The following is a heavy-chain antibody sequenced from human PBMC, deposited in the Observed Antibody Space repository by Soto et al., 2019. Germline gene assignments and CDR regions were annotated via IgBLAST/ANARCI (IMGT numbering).Heavy chain of an antibody. Sequence: QVQLVESRGAVVQPGKSLRLSCAASGFTFNTYGMYWVRQAPGKGLEWVAAISYDGSNKYHADSVKGRFTISRDNSKNTLYLQMNSLRVEDTAVYYCAKDIVRYTYGACDYWGQGALVTVSS. D-gene: IGHD5-18*01. V-gene: IGHV3-30*18. CDR1: GFTFNTYG. J-gene: IGHJ4*02. CDR2: ISYDGSNK. CDR3: AKDIVRYTYGACDY.